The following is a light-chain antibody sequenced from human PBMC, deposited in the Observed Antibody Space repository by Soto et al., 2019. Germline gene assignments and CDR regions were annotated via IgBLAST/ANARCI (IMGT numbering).Light chain of an antibody. J-gene: IGLJ2*01. V-gene: IGLV2-14*01. CDR2: EVF. CDR3: SSYTGDNTL. CDR1: SNDVGGYNS. Sequence: QSVLTQPASVSGSPGQSITISCTGTSNDVGGYNSVSWYQQHPGKAPKLMIYEVFNRPSGVSDRFSGSKSGNTATLTISGLQPEDEADYFCSSYTGDNTLFGGGTKLTVL.